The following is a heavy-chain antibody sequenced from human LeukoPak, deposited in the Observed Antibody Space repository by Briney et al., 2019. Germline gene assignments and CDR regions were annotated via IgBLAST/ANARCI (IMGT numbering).Heavy chain of an antibody. J-gene: IGHJ6*02. CDR1: GGSISSSSYY. CDR3: ARGGAIRGNYYYGMDV. D-gene: IGHD2-2*02. Sequence: SETLSLTCTVSGGSISSSSYYWGWIRQSPGEGLEWIGSIYYSGNTYYKPSLKSRVTISVDTSKNQFSLKLSSVTAADTAVYYCARGGAIRGNYYYGMDVWGQGTTVTVSS. CDR2: IYYSGNT. V-gene: IGHV4-39*07.